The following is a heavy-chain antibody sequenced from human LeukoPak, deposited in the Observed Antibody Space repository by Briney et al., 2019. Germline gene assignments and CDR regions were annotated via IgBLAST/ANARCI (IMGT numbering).Heavy chain of an antibody. J-gene: IGHJ4*02. CDR1: GFTFSDYG. V-gene: IGHV3-21*01. Sequence: GGSLRLSCAASGFTFSDYGMSWVRQAPGKGLEWVSSISSSSSYIYYADSVKGRFTISRDNAKNSLYLQMNSLRAEDTAVYYCARGGRSYYIDYWGQGTLVTVSS. D-gene: IGHD3-10*01. CDR2: ISSSSSYI. CDR3: ARGGRSYYIDY.